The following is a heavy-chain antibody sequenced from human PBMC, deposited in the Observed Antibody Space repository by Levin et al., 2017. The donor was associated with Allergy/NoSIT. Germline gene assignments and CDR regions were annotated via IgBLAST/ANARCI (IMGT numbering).Heavy chain of an antibody. Sequence: SETLSLTCTVSGGSVSSGSNYWSWIRQPPGKGLEWIGYIYYSGSTNYNPSPKSRVTISVDTSKNQFSLKLSSVTAADTAVYYCAGEGHCGDYFDYWGQGTLVTVSS. CDR3: AGEGHCGDYFDY. CDR2: IYYSGST. CDR1: GGSVSSGSNY. V-gene: IGHV4-61*01. D-gene: IGHD4-17*01. J-gene: IGHJ4*02.